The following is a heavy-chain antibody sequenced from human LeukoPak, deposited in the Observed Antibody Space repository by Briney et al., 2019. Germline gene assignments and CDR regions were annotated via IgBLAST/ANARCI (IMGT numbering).Heavy chain of an antibody. CDR3: ARGRYYYDSSGYSDNFDY. V-gene: IGHV1-8*01. CDR1: GYTFTSYD. Sequence: ASVKVSCKASGYTFTSYDINWVRQATGQGLEWMGWMNPNSGNTAYAQKFQGRVTMTRNTSISTAYMELSSLRSEDTAVYYCARGRYYYDSSGYSDNFDYWGQGTLVTVSP. D-gene: IGHD3-22*01. CDR2: MNPNSGNT. J-gene: IGHJ4*02.